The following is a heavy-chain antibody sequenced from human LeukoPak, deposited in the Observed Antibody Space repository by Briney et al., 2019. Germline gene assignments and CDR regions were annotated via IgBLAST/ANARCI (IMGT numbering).Heavy chain of an antibody. CDR1: GFTFSNYW. V-gene: IGHV3-74*01. CDR3: AGTTDY. CDR2: INTDGSST. J-gene: IGHJ4*02. D-gene: IGHD4-11*01. Sequence: GGSLGLSCAASGFTFSNYWMHWVRQAPGKGLVWVSRINTDGSSTSYADSVKGRFTISRDNAKYTLYLQMNSLRAEDTAVYFCAGTTDYWGQGTLVTVSS.